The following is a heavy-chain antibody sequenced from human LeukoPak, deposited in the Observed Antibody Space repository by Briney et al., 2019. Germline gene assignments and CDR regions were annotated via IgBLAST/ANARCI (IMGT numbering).Heavy chain of an antibody. CDR1: GGSFSGYY. CDR3: ARKGDYYYYGMDV. CDR2: INHSGST. Sequence: TSETLSLTCAVYGGSFSGYYWSWIRQPPGKGLEWIGEINHSGSTNYNPSLKSRVTISVDTSKNQFSLKLSSVTAADTAVYYCARKGDYYYYGMDVWGQGTTVTVSS. V-gene: IGHV4-34*01. J-gene: IGHJ6*02.